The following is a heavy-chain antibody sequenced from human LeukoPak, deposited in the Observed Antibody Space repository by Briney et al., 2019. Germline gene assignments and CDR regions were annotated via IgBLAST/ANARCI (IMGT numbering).Heavy chain of an antibody. D-gene: IGHD5-12*01. CDR2: ISYTGTT. Sequence: SETLSLTCTVSGGSITSYHWSWVRQPPGRGLEWIGYISYTGTTNYNPSLKSRVTVSEDTSKIQFSLKLSSVTAADTAVYYCAREGGSNSFDHWGQGTLVTVSS. CDR3: AREGGSNSFDH. J-gene: IGHJ4*02. V-gene: IGHV4-59*01. CDR1: GGSITSYH.